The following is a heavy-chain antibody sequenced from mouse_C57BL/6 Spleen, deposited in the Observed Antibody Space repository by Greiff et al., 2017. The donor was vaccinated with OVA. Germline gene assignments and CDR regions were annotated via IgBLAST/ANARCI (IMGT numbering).Heavy chain of an antibody. Sequence: VQLQQSGAELVKPGASVTLSCTASGFNSNDYYMHWVKQSTEQGLEWIGRIDPEDGETKYAPKFPGKATITADTSSNTAYLQLSSLTSEDTAVSFFARPVFHCGSRYSRFALDSCGQAPSLTVAP. CDR3: ARPVFHCGSRYSRFALDS. J-gene: IGHJ4*01. CDR1: GFNSNDYY. CDR2: IDPEDGET. D-gene: IGHD1-1*01. V-gene: IGHV14-2*01.